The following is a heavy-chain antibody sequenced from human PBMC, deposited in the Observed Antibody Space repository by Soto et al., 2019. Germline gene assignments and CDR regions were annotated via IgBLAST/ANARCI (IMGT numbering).Heavy chain of an antibody. CDR3: AKYSGYSSSYYYYYYYGMDV. V-gene: IGHV4-38-2*01. J-gene: IGHJ6*02. CDR1: GYSSSSGYY. Sequence: PSQTLSLTCAVPGYSSSSGYYWGWIRQPPGKGLEWIGSIYHSGITYYNPSLKSRVTISVDTSKNQFSLKLSSVTAADTAVYYCAKYSGYSSSYYYYYYYGMDVWGQGTTVTVSS. CDR2: IYHSGIT. D-gene: IGHD6-6*01.